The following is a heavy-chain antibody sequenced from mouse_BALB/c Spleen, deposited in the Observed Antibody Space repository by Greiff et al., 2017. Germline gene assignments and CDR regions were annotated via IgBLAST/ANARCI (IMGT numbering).Heavy chain of an antibody. CDR2: IDPENGNT. Sequence: EVHLQQSGAELVRPGALVKLSCKASGFNIKDYYMHWVKQRPEQGLEWIGWIDPENGNTIYDPKFQGKASITADTSSNTAYLQLSSLTSEDTAVYYCAVTGTGAWFAYWGQGTLVTVSA. CDR1: GFNIKDYY. V-gene: IGHV14-1*02. D-gene: IGHD4-1*01. J-gene: IGHJ3*01. CDR3: AVTGTGAWFAY.